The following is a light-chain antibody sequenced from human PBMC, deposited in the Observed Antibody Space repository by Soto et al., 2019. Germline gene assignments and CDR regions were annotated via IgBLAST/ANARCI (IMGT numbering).Light chain of an antibody. Sequence: QSVLTQPPSAYGSPGQSVTISCTGTSSDVGGYNYVSWYQQHPGKAPKLMIYEVSTRPSGVPDRFSGSKSGNTASLTVSGLQAEDEADYYCSAYAGSNNRYVFGTGTKVTVL. CDR2: EVS. V-gene: IGLV2-8*01. CDR3: SAYAGSNNRYV. CDR1: SSDVGGYNY. J-gene: IGLJ1*01.